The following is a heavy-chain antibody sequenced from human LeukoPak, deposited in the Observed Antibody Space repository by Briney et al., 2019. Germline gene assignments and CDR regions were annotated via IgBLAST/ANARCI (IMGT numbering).Heavy chain of an antibody. V-gene: IGHV1-2*02. Sequence: ASVKVSCKASGYTFTGYYMHWVRQAPGQGLEGMGWINPNSGGTNYAQKFQGRVTMTRDTSISTAYMELSRLRSDDTAVYYCARGRDFWSGYYIDYWGQGTLVTVSS. J-gene: IGHJ4*02. D-gene: IGHD3-3*01. CDR1: GYTFTGYY. CDR3: ARGRDFWSGYYIDY. CDR2: INPNSGGT.